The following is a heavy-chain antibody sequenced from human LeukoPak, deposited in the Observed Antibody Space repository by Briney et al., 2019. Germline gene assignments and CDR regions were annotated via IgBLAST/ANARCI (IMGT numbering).Heavy chain of an antibody. D-gene: IGHD6-13*01. CDR3: ARAYSSSWEAAFDI. V-gene: IGHV4-59*08. CDR2: IHYSGSS. Sequence: SETLSLTCTVSGGSISMYYWSWIRQPPGKGLEWIGYIHYSGSSNYNPSVKSRVTISVDTSKNQFSLKLSSVTAADTAVYYCARAYSSSWEAAFDIWGQGTMVTVSS. CDR1: GGSISMYY. J-gene: IGHJ3*02.